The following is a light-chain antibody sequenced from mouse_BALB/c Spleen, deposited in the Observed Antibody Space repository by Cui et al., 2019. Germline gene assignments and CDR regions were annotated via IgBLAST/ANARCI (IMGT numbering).Light chain of an antibody. Sequence: ENVLTQSPAIMAASLGQKVTMTCSASSSVSSSYLHWYQQKSGASPKPLIHRTSNLASGTPARFSGSGSGTSYSLTISSVEAEDDATYYCQQWSGYPYTFGGGTKLEIK. V-gene: IGKV4-58*01. CDR3: QQWSGYPYT. J-gene: IGKJ2*01. CDR1: SSVSSSY. CDR2: RTS.